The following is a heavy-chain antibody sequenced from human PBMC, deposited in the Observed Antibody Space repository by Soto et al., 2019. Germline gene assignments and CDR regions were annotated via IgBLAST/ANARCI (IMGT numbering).Heavy chain of an antibody. J-gene: IGHJ5*02. D-gene: IGHD4-4*01. CDR2: INPNSGGT. Sequence: ASVKVSCKASGYTFTGYYMHWVRQAPGQGLEWMGWINPNSGGTNYAQKFQGWVTMTRDTSISTAYMELSRLRSDDTAVYYCARSATVTRGGFDPWGQGPLVTVSS. CDR1: GYTFTGYY. V-gene: IGHV1-2*04. CDR3: ARSATVTRGGFDP.